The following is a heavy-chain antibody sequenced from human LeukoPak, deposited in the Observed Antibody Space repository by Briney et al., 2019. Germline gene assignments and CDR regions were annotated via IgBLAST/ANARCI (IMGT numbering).Heavy chain of an antibody. CDR2: INHSGST. CDR3: ARGRIQLWYPWYLDY. Sequence: SETLSLTCAVYGGSFSGYYWSWIRQPPGKGLEWIGEINHSGSTNYNPSLKSRVTISVDTSKNQFSLKLSSVTAADTAVYYCARGRIQLWYPWYLDYWGQGTLVTVSS. D-gene: IGHD5-18*01. V-gene: IGHV4-34*01. J-gene: IGHJ4*02. CDR1: GGSFSGYY.